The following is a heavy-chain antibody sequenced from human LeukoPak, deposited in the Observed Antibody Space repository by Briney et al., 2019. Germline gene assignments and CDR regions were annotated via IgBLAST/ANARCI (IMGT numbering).Heavy chain of an antibody. Sequence: ASVKVSCKASGYTFINYGISWVRQAPGQGLEWMGWTSAYNVKTNYAQKLQGRVTMTTDTSTSTAYMELRSLRSDDTAVYYCARDGSFSWQSSPGWFDPWGQGTLVTVSS. J-gene: IGHJ5*02. CDR3: ARDGSFSWQSSPGWFDP. CDR1: GYTFINYG. V-gene: IGHV1-18*01. D-gene: IGHD2-15*01. CDR2: TSAYNVKT.